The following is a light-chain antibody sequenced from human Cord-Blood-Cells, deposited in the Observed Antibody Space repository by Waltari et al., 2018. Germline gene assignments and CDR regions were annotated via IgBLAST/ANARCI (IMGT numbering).Light chain of an antibody. CDR1: SSDVGGYNY. V-gene: IGLV2-14*01. CDR2: EVS. Sequence: QSALTQPASVSGSPGQSITIPCTGTSSDVGGYNYVSWDQQHPGKAPKLMIYEVSNRPSGVSNRFSGSKSGNTASLTISGLQAEDEADYYCSSYTSSSSVVFGGGTKLTVL. CDR3: SSYTSSSSVV. J-gene: IGLJ2*01.